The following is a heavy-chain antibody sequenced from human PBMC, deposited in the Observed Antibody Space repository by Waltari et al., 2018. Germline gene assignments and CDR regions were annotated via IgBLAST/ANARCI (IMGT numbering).Heavy chain of an antibody. CDR2: IYGGGST. Sequence: EVQLVESGGGLIQPGGSLRLSCAAAGFTVSSNYMSWVRQAPVKGLEWVSVIYGGGSTYYSDAVKGRFTISSDNSKNTLYLQMKSLRVEDTAVYYCAREFRGTEAAGYFDYWGQGTLVTVSS. V-gene: IGHV3-53*01. CDR1: GFTVSSNY. CDR3: AREFRGTEAAGYFDY. J-gene: IGHJ4*02. D-gene: IGHD6-13*01.